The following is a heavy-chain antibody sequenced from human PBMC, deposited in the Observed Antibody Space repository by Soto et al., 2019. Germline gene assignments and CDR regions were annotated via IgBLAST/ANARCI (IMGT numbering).Heavy chain of an antibody. CDR3: ARGRGYYVWFDP. Sequence: PSETLSLTCAVSGGSITSINWWSWVRQPPGKGLEWIGEINHSGSTNYNPSLKSRVTISVDTSKNQFSLKLSSVTAADTAVYYCARGRGYYVWFDPWGQGTLVTVSS. V-gene: IGHV4-4*02. CDR2: INHSGST. D-gene: IGHD3-10*02. CDR1: GGSITSINW. J-gene: IGHJ5*02.